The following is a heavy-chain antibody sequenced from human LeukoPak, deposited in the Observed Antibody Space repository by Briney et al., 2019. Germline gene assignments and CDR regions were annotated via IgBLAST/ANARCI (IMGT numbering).Heavy chain of an antibody. J-gene: IGHJ2*01. CDR1: GYTFTGYY. CDR2: INPNSGGT. CDR3: ARCPKQVGFAYWHFDL. Sequence: ASVKVSCKASGYTFTGYYMHWVRQAPGQGLEWMGWINPNSGGTNYAQKFQGRVTMTRDTSINTAYMEQSRLRSDDTAVYYCARCPKQVGFAYWHFDLWGRGTLVTVSS. D-gene: IGHD1-26*01. V-gene: IGHV1-2*02.